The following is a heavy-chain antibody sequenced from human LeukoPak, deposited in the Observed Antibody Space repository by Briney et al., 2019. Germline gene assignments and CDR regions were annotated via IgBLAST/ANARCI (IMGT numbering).Heavy chain of an antibody. V-gene: IGHV3-11*01. D-gene: IGHD5-12*01. Sequence: GGSLRLSCAASGFTFSDYYLTWIRQAPGKGLEGVSYMGVSATAIHYADSVKGRFTIFRDNAKNSLYLQMNRLRAEDTAVYYCARGSWRVARIPDYWGQGTLVTVS. CDR2: MGVSATAI. CDR1: GFTFSDYY. CDR3: ARGSWRVARIPDY. J-gene: IGHJ4*02.